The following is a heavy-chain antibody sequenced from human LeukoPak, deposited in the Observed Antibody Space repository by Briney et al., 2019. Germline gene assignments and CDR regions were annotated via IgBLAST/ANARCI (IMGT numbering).Heavy chain of an antibody. Sequence: PSETLSLTCAVSGSSISSDFYWGWVRQPPGKGLEWIGTIYHSGVSYLNPSLKSRLTISVDTSKNQFSLKLHSVTAADTAVYYCTREKASAVHYWGQGILVTVSS. CDR1: GSSISSDFY. CDR3: TREKASAVHY. J-gene: IGHJ4*02. D-gene: IGHD2-2*01. V-gene: IGHV4-38-2*02. CDR2: IYHSGVS.